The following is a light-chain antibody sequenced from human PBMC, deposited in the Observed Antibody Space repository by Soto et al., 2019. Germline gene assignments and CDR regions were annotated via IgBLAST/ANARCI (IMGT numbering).Light chain of an antibody. V-gene: IGKV1-5*03. CDR2: RAS. CDR1: QSISIW. CDR3: QQYNSYPWT. Sequence: IHRTQSNSTLSASVGERGTITCGASQSISIWLAWYQQKPGKAPKLLIYRASSLESGVPSRFSGSGSGTEFTLTISSLQPDDFATYYCQQYNSYPWTFGQGTKV. J-gene: IGKJ1*01.